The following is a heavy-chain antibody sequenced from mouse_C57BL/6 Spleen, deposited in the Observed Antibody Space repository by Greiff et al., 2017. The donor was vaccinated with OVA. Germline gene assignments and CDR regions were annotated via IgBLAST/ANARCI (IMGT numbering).Heavy chain of an antibody. Sequence: QVQLQQSGAELVRPGASVKMSCKASGYTFTSYTMPWVKQRPGQGLEWIGYINPSSGYTKYNQKFKDKATLTADKSSSTAYMQLSSLTSEDSAVYYCTIQGYYAMDYWGQGTSVTVSS. CDR1: GYTFTSYT. J-gene: IGHJ4*01. CDR3: TIQGYYAMDY. CDR2: INPSSGYT. V-gene: IGHV1-4*01.